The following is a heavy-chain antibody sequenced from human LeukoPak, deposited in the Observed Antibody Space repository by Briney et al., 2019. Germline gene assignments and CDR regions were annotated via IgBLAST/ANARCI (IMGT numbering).Heavy chain of an antibody. V-gene: IGHV1-2*02. D-gene: IGHD5-18*01. Sequence: GASVKASCKASGYTFTGYYMHWVRQAPGQGLEWMGWINPNSGGTNYAQKFQGRVTMTRDTSISTAYMELSRLRSDDTAVYYCARDPHMSSYGLVSWFDPWGQGTLVTVSS. CDR2: INPNSGGT. J-gene: IGHJ5*02. CDR1: GYTFTGYY. CDR3: ARDPHMSSYGLVSWFDP.